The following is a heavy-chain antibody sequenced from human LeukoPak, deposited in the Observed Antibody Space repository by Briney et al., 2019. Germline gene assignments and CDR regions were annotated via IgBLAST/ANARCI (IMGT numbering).Heavy chain of an antibody. CDR2: IYRTGAT. V-gene: IGHV4-30-2*01. CDR1: GGSISSGGYS. Sequence: SQTLSLTCAVSGGSISSGGYSWSWIRQPPGKGLEWIGNIYRTGATQYNPSLKSRVTISIDTSKNFFSLRLTSVTAADTGVYYCARGKSGDFWGQGTLVTVSS. J-gene: IGHJ4*02. CDR3: ARGKSGDF.